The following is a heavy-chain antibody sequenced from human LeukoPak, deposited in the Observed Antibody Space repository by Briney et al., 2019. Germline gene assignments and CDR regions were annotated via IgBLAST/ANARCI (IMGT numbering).Heavy chain of an antibody. CDR2: IYLSGRT. V-gene: IGHV4-61*10. CDR3: ARVTGYMVEDYFDY. CDR1: GGSISSDSYY. Sequence: PSETLSLTCTVSGGSISSDSYYWSWIRQPAGKGLEWIGRIYLSGRTNYNPSLKSRVTISLDTSKNQFSLKLSSVTAADTAVYYCARVTGYMVEDYFDYWGQGTLVTVSS. D-gene: IGHD5-12*01. J-gene: IGHJ4*02.